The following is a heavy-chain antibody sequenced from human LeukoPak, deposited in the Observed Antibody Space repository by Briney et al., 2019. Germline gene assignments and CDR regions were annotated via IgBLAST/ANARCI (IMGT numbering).Heavy chain of an antibody. CDR1: GYTFTSYG. V-gene: IGHV1-18*01. Sequence: ASVKVSCKASGYTFTSYGISWVRQAPGQGLEWMGWISAYNGNTNYAQKLQGRVTMTTDTSTSTAYMELRSLRSDDTAVYYCAREALSNYYDRSGYQNWFDPWGQGTLVTVSS. J-gene: IGHJ5*02. CDR2: ISAYNGNT. D-gene: IGHD3-22*01. CDR3: AREALSNYYDRSGYQNWFDP.